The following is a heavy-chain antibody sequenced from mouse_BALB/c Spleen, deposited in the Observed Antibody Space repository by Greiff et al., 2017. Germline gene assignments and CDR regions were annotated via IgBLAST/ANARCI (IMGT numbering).Heavy chain of an antibody. J-gene: IGHJ4*01. CDR3: ARGDGYFYYAMDY. CDR1: GFNIKDTY. V-gene: IGHV14-3*02. D-gene: IGHD2-3*01. CDR2: IDPANGNT. Sequence: EVNLVESGAELVKPGASVKLSCTASGFNIKDTYMHWVKQRPEQGLEWIGRIDPANGNTKYDPKFQGKATITADTSSNTAYLQLSSLTSEDTAVYYCARGDGYFYYAMDYWGQGTSVTVSS.